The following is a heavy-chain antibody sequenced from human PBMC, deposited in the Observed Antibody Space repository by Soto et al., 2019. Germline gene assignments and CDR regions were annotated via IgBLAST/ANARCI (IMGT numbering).Heavy chain of an antibody. J-gene: IGHJ4*02. CDR2: ISYDGSNK. CDR1: GFTFSSYG. D-gene: IGHD2-21*02. CDR3: AKEMRYGGNSDRGFDY. V-gene: IGHV3-30*18. Sequence: QVQLVESGGGVVQPGRSLRLSCAASGFTFSSYGMHWVRQAPGKGLEWVAVISYDGSNKYYADSVKGRFTISRDNSKNTLYLQMNSLRAEDTAVYYCAKEMRYGGNSDRGFDYWGQGTLVTVSS.